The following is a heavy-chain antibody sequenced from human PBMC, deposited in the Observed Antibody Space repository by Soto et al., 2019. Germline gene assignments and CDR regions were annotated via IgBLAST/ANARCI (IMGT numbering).Heavy chain of an antibody. CDR2: IYSGGAT. Sequence: GGSLRLSCAASGFTVSSNYMSWVRQAPGKGLEWVSVIYSGGATFYADSVKGRFTISRDNSKNTLYLQMNSLRAEDTAVYYCARDRRYYDSSAYYFDYWGQGTLVT. CDR1: GFTVSSNY. D-gene: IGHD3-22*01. J-gene: IGHJ4*02. V-gene: IGHV3-66*01. CDR3: ARDRRYYDSSAYYFDY.